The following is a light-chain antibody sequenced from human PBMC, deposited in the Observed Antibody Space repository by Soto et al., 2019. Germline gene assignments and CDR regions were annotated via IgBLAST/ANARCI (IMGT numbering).Light chain of an antibody. J-gene: IGKJ1*01. Sequence: DIVMTQSPDSLAVSLGERATINCKSSQSVLYSSNNKNYLAWYQQKPGQPPKLLLYWASTRESGVPDRFSGSGSGTDFILTISSLQAEDVAVYYCQQYYSTPQTFGQGTKVEIK. CDR2: WAS. CDR3: QQYYSTPQT. CDR1: QSVLYSSNNKNY. V-gene: IGKV4-1*01.